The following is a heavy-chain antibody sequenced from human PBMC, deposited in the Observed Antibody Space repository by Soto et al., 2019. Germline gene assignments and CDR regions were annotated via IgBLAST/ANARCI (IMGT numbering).Heavy chain of an antibody. CDR1: GFSFSNVW. J-gene: IGHJ4*02. V-gene: IGHV3-15*01. CDR2: IKSKSVGGTT. CDR3: TTYATQTFCDGGPCYSIQTTIYDS. D-gene: IGHD2-15*01. Sequence: EVQLVESGGGLVKPGGSLTLSCAASGFSFSNVWMSWVRQAPGKGLEWVGHIKSKSVGGTTAYTAPVKGRFTISRDDTKDTLHLQKNSLRTEDPGEYYCTTYATQTFCDGGPCYSIQTTIYDSWGQGILVTVSS.